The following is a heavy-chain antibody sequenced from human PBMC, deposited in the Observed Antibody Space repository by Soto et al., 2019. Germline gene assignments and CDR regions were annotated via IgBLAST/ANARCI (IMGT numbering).Heavy chain of an antibody. J-gene: IGHJ4*02. V-gene: IGHV3-23*01. CDR1: GFTFSSYA. CDR2: ISGSGGST. CDR3: AKAYSGSRFGFDY. Sequence: EVQLLESGGGLVQPGGSLRLSCAASGFTFSSYAMSWVRQAPGKGLEWVSAISGSGGSTYYADSVKGRFTISRDNSKNTLYLQMTSLRAEDTAVYYCAKAYSGSRFGFDYWGQGTLVTVSS. D-gene: IGHD1-26*01.